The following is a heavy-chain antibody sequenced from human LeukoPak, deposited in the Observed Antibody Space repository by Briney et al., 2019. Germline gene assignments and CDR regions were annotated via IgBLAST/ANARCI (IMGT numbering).Heavy chain of an antibody. CDR1: GYTFTSYG. D-gene: IGHD6-6*01. Sequence: GASVKVSCKASGYTFTSYGISWVRQAPGQGLEWMGWISAYNGNTNYAQKLQGRVTMTTDTSTSTAYKELRSLRSDDTAVYYCARDGFLSSSSEFDPWGQGTLVTVSS. J-gene: IGHJ5*02. V-gene: IGHV1-18*01. CDR3: ARDGFLSSSSEFDP. CDR2: ISAYNGNT.